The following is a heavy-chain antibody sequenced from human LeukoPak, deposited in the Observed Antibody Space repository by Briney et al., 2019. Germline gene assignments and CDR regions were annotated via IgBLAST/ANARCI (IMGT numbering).Heavy chain of an antibody. Sequence: GGSLRLSCTASGFTFGDYAMSWVRQAPGKGLEWVGFISSKAYGGTSEFAASVKGIFTISRDDSKSVAYLQMSSLKTEDTAVYYCTRDRSYYFDCWGQGTLVTVSS. CDR3: TRDRSYYFDC. CDR2: ISSKAYGGTS. CDR1: GFTFGDYA. D-gene: IGHD1-26*01. V-gene: IGHV3-49*04. J-gene: IGHJ4*02.